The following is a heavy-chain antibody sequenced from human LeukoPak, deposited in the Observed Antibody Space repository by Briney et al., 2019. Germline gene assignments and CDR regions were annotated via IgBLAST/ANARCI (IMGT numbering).Heavy chain of an antibody. D-gene: IGHD4-17*01. CDR1: GGSISSGSYY. Sequence: SQTLSLTCTVSGGSISSGSYYWSWIRQPAGKGPEWIGRIYTSGSTNYNPSLKSRVTISVDTSKNQFSLKLSSVTAADTAVYYCARECYGDYLDYWGQGTLVTVSS. J-gene: IGHJ4*02. CDR3: ARECYGDYLDY. CDR2: IYTSGST. V-gene: IGHV4-61*02.